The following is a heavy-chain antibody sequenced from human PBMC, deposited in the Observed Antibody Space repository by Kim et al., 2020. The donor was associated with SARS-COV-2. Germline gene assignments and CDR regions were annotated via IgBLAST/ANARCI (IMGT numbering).Heavy chain of an antibody. CDR2: ITGGGAGT. CDR3: AEDLKYGPSWYGRSDF. D-gene: IGHD6-13*01. Sequence: GGSLRLSCAASGFTFSNYFMSWFRQPPGKGLEWVSTITGGGAGTYYADSMRGRFTISRDNSRNTLYLQMNSLRADDTALYYCAEDLKYGPSWYGRSDFWG. CDR1: GFTFSNYF. V-gene: IGHV3-23*01. J-gene: IGHJ6*01.